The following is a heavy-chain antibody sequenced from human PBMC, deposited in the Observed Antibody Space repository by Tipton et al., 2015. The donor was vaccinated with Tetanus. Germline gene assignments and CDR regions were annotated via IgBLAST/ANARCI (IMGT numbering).Heavy chain of an antibody. CDR1: GGSIISGGYY. CDR2: IYYSGTT. CDR3: ARERVNLAVAAGFDP. D-gene: IGHD6-19*01. V-gene: IGHV4-31*03. Sequence: TLSLTCTVSGGSIISGGYYWSWIRQHPGKGLEWIGYIYYSGTTYYNPSLKSRVTISVDTSKNQFSLKLSSVTAADTAVYYCARERVNLAVAAGFDPWGQGALVTVPS. J-gene: IGHJ5*02.